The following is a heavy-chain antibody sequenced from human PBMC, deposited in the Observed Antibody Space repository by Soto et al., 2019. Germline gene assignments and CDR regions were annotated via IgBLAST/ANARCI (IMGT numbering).Heavy chain of an antibody. J-gene: IGHJ4*02. V-gene: IGHV3-48*02. CDR1: GFTFRSYS. CDR3: AGARDGYNMFEY. Sequence: LRLSCAASGFTFRSYSMNWVRQAPGKGLEWVSYISSSSSTIYYADSVKGRFSISRDNAKNSLYLQMNSLRDEDTAVYYCAGARDGYNMFEYWGQGTLVTVSS. CDR2: ISSSSSTI. D-gene: IGHD5-12*01.